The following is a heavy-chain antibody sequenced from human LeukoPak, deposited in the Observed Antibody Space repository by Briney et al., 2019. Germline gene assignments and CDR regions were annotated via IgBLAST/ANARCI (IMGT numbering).Heavy chain of an antibody. D-gene: IGHD4-17*01. J-gene: IGHJ3*02. Sequence: ASVKVSCKASGYTFTGYYMHWVRQAPGQGLEWMGWINPNSGGTNYAQKFQGRVTMTRDTSISTAYVELSRLRSDDTAVYYCARDSDYGDYYAFDIWGQGTMVTVSS. CDR3: ARDSDYGDYYAFDI. CDR1: GYTFTGYY. CDR2: INPNSGGT. V-gene: IGHV1-2*02.